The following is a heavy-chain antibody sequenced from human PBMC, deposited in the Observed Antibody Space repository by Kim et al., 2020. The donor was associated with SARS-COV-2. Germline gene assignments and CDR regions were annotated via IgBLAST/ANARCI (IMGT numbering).Heavy chain of an antibody. Sequence: ASVKVSCKASGYTFTSYAMNWVRQAPGQGLEWMGWINTNTGNPTYAQGFTGRFVFSLDTSVSTAYLQISSLKAEDTAVYYCASRRHELSWQQLVSFWFDPWGQGTLVTVSS. J-gene: IGHJ5*02. CDR3: ASRRHELSWQQLVSFWFDP. D-gene: IGHD6-13*01. CDR2: INTNTGNP. V-gene: IGHV7-4-1*02. CDR1: GYTFTSYA.